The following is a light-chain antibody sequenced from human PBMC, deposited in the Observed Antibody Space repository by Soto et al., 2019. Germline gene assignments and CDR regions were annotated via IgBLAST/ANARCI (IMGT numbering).Light chain of an antibody. CDR3: QQYEKWPPSIT. Sequence: PSTLSASVGDRVTITCRASQSISSWLAWYQQKPGKAPKLLIYKASSLESGVPSRFSGSGSGTEFTLTISSLQSEDFAVYYCQQYEKWPPSITFGQGTRLEIK. CDR2: KAS. J-gene: IGKJ5*01. CDR1: QSISSW. V-gene: IGKV1-5*03.